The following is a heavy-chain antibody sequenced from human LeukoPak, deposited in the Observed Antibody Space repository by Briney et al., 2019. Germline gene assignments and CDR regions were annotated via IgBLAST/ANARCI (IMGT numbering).Heavy chain of an antibody. V-gene: IGHV3-74*01. CDR1: GFTFSSYW. J-gene: IGHJ4*02. Sequence: GGSLRLSCAASGFTFSSYWMHWVRQAPGKGLVWVSRINSDGSSTSYADSVEGRFTISRDNAKNTLYLQMNSLRAEDTAVYYCARVNYGDYSDYWGQGTLVTVSS. D-gene: IGHD4-17*01. CDR3: ARVNYGDYSDY. CDR2: INSDGSST.